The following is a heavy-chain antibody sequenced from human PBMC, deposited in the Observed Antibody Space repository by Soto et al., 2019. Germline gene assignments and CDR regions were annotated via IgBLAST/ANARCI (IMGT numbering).Heavy chain of an antibody. V-gene: IGHV1-2*02. CDR1: GYTFTDYY. D-gene: IGHD3-22*01. J-gene: IGHJ4*02. CDR3: ARVYYDSSGYLDY. CDR2: INPKNGAT. Sequence: ASVKVSCKASGYTFTDYYLHWVRQAPGQGLELMGWINPKNGATIYAQKFQGRVTMTRDTSISTAYMELSRLRSDDMAVYSCARVYYDSSGYLDYWGQGTLVTVSS.